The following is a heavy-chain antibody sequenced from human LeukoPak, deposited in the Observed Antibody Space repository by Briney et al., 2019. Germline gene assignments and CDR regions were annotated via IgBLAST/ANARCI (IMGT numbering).Heavy chain of an antibody. Sequence: GGSLRLSCAASGFTFSSYSMNWVRQAPGKELEWVSSISSSSSYIYYADSVKGRFTISRDNAKNSLYLQMNSLRAEDTAVYYCAREEHSSGWYVFPMGYWGQGTLVTVSS. CDR1: GFTFSSYS. CDR2: ISSSSSYI. CDR3: AREEHSSGWYVFPMGY. V-gene: IGHV3-21*01. J-gene: IGHJ4*02. D-gene: IGHD6-19*01.